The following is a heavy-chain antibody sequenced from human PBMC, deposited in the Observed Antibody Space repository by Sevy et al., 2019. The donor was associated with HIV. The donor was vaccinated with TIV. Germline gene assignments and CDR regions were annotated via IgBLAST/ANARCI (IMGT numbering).Heavy chain of an antibody. Sequence: GGSLRLSCAASGFTFNIYAMHWVRQAPGKGLEWVAVISYDGGSKYYADSVKGRFTISRDNSKNTLYLQMISLRPEDSAIYYCARGRAIAAAGTLDYWGQGTLVTVSS. CDR2: ISYDGGSK. J-gene: IGHJ4*02. CDR3: ARGRAIAAAGTLDY. D-gene: IGHD6-13*01. V-gene: IGHV3-30-3*01. CDR1: GFTFNIYA.